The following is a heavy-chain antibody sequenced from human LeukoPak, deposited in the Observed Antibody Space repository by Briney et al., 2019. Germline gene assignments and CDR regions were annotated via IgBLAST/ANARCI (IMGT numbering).Heavy chain of an antibody. CDR2: IKQDGSEK. CDR1: GFTFSSYW. J-gene: IGHJ6*02. V-gene: IGHV3-7*01. D-gene: IGHD4-17*01. CDR3: ARDSPTVTTYPIYYYYGMDV. Sequence: GGSLRLSCVASGFTFSSYWMTWVRQAPGKGLEWVANIKQDGSEKYYVDSVKGRFTISRDNAKNSLYLQMNSLRAEDTAVYYCARDSPTVTTYPIYYYYGMDVWGQGTTVTVSS.